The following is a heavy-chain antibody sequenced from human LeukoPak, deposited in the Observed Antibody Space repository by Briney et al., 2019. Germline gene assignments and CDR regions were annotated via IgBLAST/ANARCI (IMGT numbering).Heavy chain of an antibody. V-gene: IGHV3-30-3*01. Sequence: GGSLRLSCAASGFTFSSYAMHWVRQAPGKGLEWVAVISYDGSNKYYADSVKGRFTISRDNSKNTLYLQMNSLRAEDTAVYYCARDDGYYGSGPLVDVWGQGTTVTVSS. J-gene: IGHJ6*02. CDR2: ISYDGSNK. CDR1: GFTFSSYA. CDR3: ARDDGYYGSGPLVDV. D-gene: IGHD3-10*01.